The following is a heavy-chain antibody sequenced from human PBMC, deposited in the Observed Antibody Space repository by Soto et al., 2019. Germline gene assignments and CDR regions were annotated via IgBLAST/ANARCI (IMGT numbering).Heavy chain of an antibody. CDR3: AKGHGYYYDSSGYYPNPTFDI. V-gene: IGHV3-9*01. CDR1: GFTLDDYA. J-gene: IGHJ3*02. Sequence: PGGSLRLSCAASGFTLDDYAMHWVRQAPGKGLEWVSGISWNSGSIGYADSVKGRFTISRDNAKNSLYLQMNSLRAEDTALYYCAKGHGYYYDSSGYYPNPTFDIWGQGTMVTVSS. D-gene: IGHD3-22*01. CDR2: ISWNSGSI.